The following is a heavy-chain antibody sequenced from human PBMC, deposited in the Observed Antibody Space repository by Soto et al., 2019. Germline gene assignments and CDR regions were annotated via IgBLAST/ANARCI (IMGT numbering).Heavy chain of an antibody. CDR3: AKGGLDFWSGLIFYYFDY. Sequence: EVQLVESGGGLVQPGRSLRLSCAASGFTFDDYAMHWVRQAPGKGLEWVSGISWNSGSIGYADSVKGRFTISRDNAKNSLYLQMNSLRAEDTALYYCAKGGLDFWSGLIFYYFDYWGQGTLVTVSS. CDR2: ISWNSGSI. CDR1: GFTFDDYA. D-gene: IGHD3-3*01. J-gene: IGHJ4*02. V-gene: IGHV3-9*01.